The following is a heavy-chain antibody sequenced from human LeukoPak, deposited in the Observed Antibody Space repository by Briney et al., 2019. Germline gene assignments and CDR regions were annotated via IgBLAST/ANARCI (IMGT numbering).Heavy chain of an antibody. CDR1: GFTFSSYA. CDR3: ARGGYDFWSAVEGDAFDI. Sequence: GKSLRLSCAASGFTFSSYAMHWVRQAPGKGLEWVAVISYDGSNKYYADSVKGRFTISRDNSKNTLYLQMNSLRAEDTAVYYCARGGYDFWSAVEGDAFDIWGQGTMVTVST. CDR2: ISYDGSNK. V-gene: IGHV3-30-3*01. J-gene: IGHJ3*02. D-gene: IGHD3-3*01.